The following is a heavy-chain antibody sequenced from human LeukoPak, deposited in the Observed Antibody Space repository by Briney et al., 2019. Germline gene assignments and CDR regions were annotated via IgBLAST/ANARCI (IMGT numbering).Heavy chain of an antibody. Sequence: SETLSLTCTVSGYSISSGYYWGWIRQPSGKGLEWIGSIYHSGSTYYNPSLKSRVTISVDTSKNQFSLKLSSVTAADTAVYYCARLGRIQLWDPFYYMDVWGKGTTVTVSS. D-gene: IGHD5-18*01. CDR3: ARLGRIQLWDPFYYMDV. J-gene: IGHJ6*03. V-gene: IGHV4-38-2*02. CDR2: IYHSGST. CDR1: GYSISSGYY.